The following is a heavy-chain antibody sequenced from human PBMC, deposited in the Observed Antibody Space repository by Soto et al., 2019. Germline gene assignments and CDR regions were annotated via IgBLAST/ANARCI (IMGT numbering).Heavy chain of an antibody. D-gene: IGHD3-22*01. V-gene: IGHV1-69*01. J-gene: IGHJ3*02. CDR1: GGTFSSYA. Sequence: QVQLVQSGAEVKKPGSSVKVSCKASGGTFSSYAISWVRQAPGQGLEWMGGIIPIFGTANYAQKFQGRVTITADESTSTAYIELSSLRSEDTAVYYCASVMVVVVIGAFDIWGQGTMVTVSS. CDR2: IIPIFGTA. CDR3: ASVMVVVVIGAFDI.